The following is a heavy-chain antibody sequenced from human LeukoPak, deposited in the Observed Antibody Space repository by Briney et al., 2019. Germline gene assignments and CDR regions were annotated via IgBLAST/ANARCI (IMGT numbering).Heavy chain of an antibody. Sequence: SETLSLTCTVSGGSISSYYWSWIRQPPGKGLEWIGYIYYSGSTNYNPSLKSRVTLSVDTSKNQFSLRLSSVTAADTAVYYCARVTLRDYGDYVFDYWGQGTLVTVSS. D-gene: IGHD4-17*01. J-gene: IGHJ4*02. V-gene: IGHV4-59*01. CDR3: ARVTLRDYGDYVFDY. CDR1: GGSISSYY. CDR2: IYYSGST.